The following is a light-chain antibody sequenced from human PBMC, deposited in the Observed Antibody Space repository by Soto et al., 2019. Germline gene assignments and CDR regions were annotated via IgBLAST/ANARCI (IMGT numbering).Light chain of an antibody. CDR3: QQYHHSARYI. CDR2: ATS. CDR1: QSVNTRY. J-gene: IGKJ2*01. V-gene: IGKV3-20*01. Sequence: EIVLTQSPGTLSLSPGETATLSCRASQSVNTRYSAWYQKKPGQAPRLLFYATSSRATGIPDRFSGSGSGTDFTLTISRPEPEDFAVYYCQQYHHSARYIFGQGTNVEIK.